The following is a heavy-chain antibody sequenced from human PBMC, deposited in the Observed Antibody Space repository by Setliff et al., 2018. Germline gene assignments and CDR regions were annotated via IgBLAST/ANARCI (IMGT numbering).Heavy chain of an antibody. CDR2: TIPIFGTT. V-gene: IGHV1-69*05. CDR3: ARFGGSCSSSSCYASDL. Sequence: SVKVSCKASGGTFSNYGISWVRQAPGQGLEWMGGTIPIFGTTDYAQKFQDRVTMTTDTSTGTGYMELRSLRSDDTALYFCARFGGSCSSSSCYASDLWGQGTMVTVSS. CDR1: GGTFSNYG. J-gene: IGHJ3*01. D-gene: IGHD2-2*01.